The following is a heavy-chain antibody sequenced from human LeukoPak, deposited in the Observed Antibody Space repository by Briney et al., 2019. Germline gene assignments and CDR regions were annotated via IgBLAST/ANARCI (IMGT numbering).Heavy chain of an antibody. CDR2: VYYSGST. Sequence: SQTLSLTXTVSGGSLSSGDYYWSWIRQPPGKGLEWIGFVYYSGSTYYNPSLKSPVSISVDTSKNQFSLKLSSVTAADTAVYYCARGGDYYSSSWHRVDYWGQGSLVTVSS. V-gene: IGHV4-30-4*08. D-gene: IGHD6-13*01. CDR3: ARGGDYYSSSWHRVDY. CDR1: GGSLSSGDYY. J-gene: IGHJ4*02.